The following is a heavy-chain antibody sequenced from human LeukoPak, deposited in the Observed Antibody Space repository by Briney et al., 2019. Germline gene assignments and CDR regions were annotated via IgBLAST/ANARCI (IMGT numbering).Heavy chain of an antibody. CDR1: GFTFSDYY. J-gene: IGHJ5*02. Sequence: GGSLRLSCAASGFTFSDYYVTWIRQAPGTGLEWVSYISSSGSTIYYADSVKGRFTISRDNAKNSLYLQMNSLRAEDTAVYYCARDQGYYDSGGYFNWFDPWGQGTLVTVSS. CDR2: ISSSGSTI. CDR3: ARDQGYYDSGGYFNWFDP. D-gene: IGHD3-22*01. V-gene: IGHV3-11*01.